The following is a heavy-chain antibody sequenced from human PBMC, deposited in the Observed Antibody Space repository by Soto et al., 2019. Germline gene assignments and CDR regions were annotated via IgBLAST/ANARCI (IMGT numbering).Heavy chain of an antibody. CDR2: MNPNSGNT. V-gene: IGHV1-8*01. CDR1: GYTFTSYD. D-gene: IGHD4-4*01. J-gene: IGHJ6*02. Sequence: ASEKVSCKASGYTFTSYDINWVRQATGQGLEWMGWMNPNSGNTGYAQKFQGRVTMTRNTSISTAYMELSSLRSEDTAVYYCARGKAVRHYYYGMDVWGQGTTVTVSS. CDR3: ARGKAVRHYYYGMDV.